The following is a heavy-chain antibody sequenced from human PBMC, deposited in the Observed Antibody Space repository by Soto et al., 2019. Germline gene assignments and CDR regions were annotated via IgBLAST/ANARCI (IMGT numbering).Heavy chain of an antibody. V-gene: IGHV1-18*01. Sequence: ASVQVSCQASGYTFTSYGIRWVRQAPGQGLEWMGWISAYNGNTNYAQKLQGRLTMTTDTSPSTAYMELRSLRSDETAVYYWSREAVVVAATYYYYGMDVWGQGTTVTVSS. CDR1: GYTFTSYG. CDR3: SREAVVVAATYYYYGMDV. CDR2: ISAYNGNT. D-gene: IGHD2-15*01. J-gene: IGHJ6*02.